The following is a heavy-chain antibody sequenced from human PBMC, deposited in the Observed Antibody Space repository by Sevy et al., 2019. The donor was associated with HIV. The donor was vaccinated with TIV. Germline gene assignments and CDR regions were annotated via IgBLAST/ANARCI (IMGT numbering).Heavy chain of an antibody. CDR3: ARGDSSIWTVSNNWFDP. V-gene: IGHV3-21*01. D-gene: IGHD6-13*01. J-gene: IGHJ5*02. CDR1: GFTFSSYS. Sequence: GGSLRLSCAASGFTFSSYSMNWVRQAPGKGLEWVSSISGSSGYIYYADSVKGRFTISRDNTKNALYLQKNSLRAEDTAVYYCARGDSSIWTVSNNWFDPWGQGTLVTVSS. CDR2: ISGSSGYI.